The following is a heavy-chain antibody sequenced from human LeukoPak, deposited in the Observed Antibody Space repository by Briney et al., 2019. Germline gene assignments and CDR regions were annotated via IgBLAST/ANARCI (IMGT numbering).Heavy chain of an antibody. Sequence: GGSLRLSCAASGFTFNNYAMSWVRQAPGKGLEWVSAISGSGGATYYADSVKGRFTISRDNSKSTLYLQMNSLRAEDTALYYCASLDYFDSSDYGDYWGQGTLVTVSS. V-gene: IGHV3-23*01. CDR2: ISGSGGAT. D-gene: IGHD3-22*01. CDR3: ASLDYFDSSDYGDY. CDR1: GFTFNNYA. J-gene: IGHJ4*02.